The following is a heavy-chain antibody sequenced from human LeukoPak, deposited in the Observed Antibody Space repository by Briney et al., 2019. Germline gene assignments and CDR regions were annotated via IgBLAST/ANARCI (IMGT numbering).Heavy chain of an antibody. CDR2: IKQDGSQK. V-gene: IGHV3-7*01. CDR3: ARGGTYDI. CDR1: GGSISSSNW. J-gene: IGHJ3*02. Sequence: GTLSLTCAVSGGSISSSNWWSWVRQAPGKGLEWVANIKQDGSQKNYVDSVKGRFTISRDNAKKSLYLQMNSLRGEDTAVYFCARGGTYDIWGQGTRVTVSS.